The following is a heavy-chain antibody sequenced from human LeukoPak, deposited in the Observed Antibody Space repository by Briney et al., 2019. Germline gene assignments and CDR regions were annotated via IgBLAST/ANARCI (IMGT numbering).Heavy chain of an antibody. CDR3: ARVRGDYYFDY. Sequence: GGSLRLSCAASGFTFSTYSMNWVRQAPGKGLEWVSSITSPVGRMYYADSLKGRITISRDNAKNSLYLQMNSLRAEDTAVYHCARVRGDYYFDYWGQGTLVTVSS. CDR1: GFTFSTYS. D-gene: IGHD3-16*01. CDR2: ITSPVGRM. J-gene: IGHJ4*02. V-gene: IGHV3-21*04.